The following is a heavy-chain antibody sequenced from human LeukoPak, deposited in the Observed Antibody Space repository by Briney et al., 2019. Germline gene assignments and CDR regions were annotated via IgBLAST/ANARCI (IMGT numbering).Heavy chain of an antibody. D-gene: IGHD2-15*01. Sequence: GGSLRLSCAASGFTFSSYGMHWVRQAPGKGLEWVAFIRYDGSNKYYADSVKGRFTISRDNSKNTLYLQMNSLRAGDTAVYYCGKAPPGSAANHAFDIWGQGTMVTVSS. V-gene: IGHV3-30*02. CDR1: GFTFSSYG. J-gene: IGHJ3*02. CDR3: GKAPPGSAANHAFDI. CDR2: IRYDGSNK.